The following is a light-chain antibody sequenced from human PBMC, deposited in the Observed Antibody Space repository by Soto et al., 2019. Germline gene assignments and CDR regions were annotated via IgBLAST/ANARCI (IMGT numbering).Light chain of an antibody. V-gene: IGKV3-15*01. Sequence: EIVMTQSPATLSVSPGGRATLSCRASQSISDTLAWYQQKPGQAPRLLIYGASTRAPGFPARFSGSGSGTDFTLTISSLQSEDFAVYYCQQYNNWPWTFGQGTKVKIK. CDR1: QSISDT. CDR3: QQYNNWPWT. J-gene: IGKJ1*01. CDR2: GAS.